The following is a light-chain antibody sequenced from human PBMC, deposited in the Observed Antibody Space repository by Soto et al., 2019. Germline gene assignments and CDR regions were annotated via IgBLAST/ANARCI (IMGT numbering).Light chain of an antibody. V-gene: IGLV2-14*01. J-gene: IGLJ3*02. Sequence: QSALTQPASVSGSPGQSITISCTGTSSDVGGYNYVSWYQQHPGKAPKLMIYEVTNRPSGVSTRFSGSKSGNTAPLTISGLQAEDEADYYCSSYTSSNSWVFGGGTKLTVL. CDR2: EVT. CDR1: SSDVGGYNY. CDR3: SSYTSSNSWV.